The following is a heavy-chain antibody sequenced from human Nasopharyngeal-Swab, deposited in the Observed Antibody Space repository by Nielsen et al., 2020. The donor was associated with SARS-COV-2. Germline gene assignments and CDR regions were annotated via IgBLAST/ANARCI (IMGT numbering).Heavy chain of an antibody. Sequence: SVKVSCKASGYTFTGYYMHWVRQAPGQGLEWMGWINPNSGGTNYAQKFQGRVTMTRDTSISTAYMELSRLRSDDTAVYYCARVGESSGWDFDFWGQGTLVTVSS. CDR3: ARVGESSGWDFDF. CDR2: INPNSGGT. CDR1: GYTFTGYY. D-gene: IGHD6-19*01. J-gene: IGHJ4*02. V-gene: IGHV1-2*02.